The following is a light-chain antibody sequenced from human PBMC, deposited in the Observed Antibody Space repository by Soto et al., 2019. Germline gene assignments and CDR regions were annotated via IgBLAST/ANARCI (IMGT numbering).Light chain of an antibody. CDR1: QIISSY. CDR3: QQSYSTPQT. Sequence: DLQLTQSPSSLSASVGDRDTITCRASQIISSYLDWYQQKPGKAPRLLIYAASSLQSGVPSRFSGSGSGTDFTLTISSLQPEDFATYYCQQSYSTPQTFGQGTKVDIK. CDR2: AAS. J-gene: IGKJ1*01. V-gene: IGKV1-39*01.